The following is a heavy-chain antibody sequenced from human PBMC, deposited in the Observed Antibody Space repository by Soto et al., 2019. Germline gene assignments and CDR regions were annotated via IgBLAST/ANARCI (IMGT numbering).Heavy chain of an antibody. CDR1: GYSITAGGYH. J-gene: IGHJ5*02. CDR2: FYSSGSI. D-gene: IGHD6-19*01. V-gene: IGHV4-31*03. Sequence: SETLSLTCFVSGYSITAGGYHWSWIRHHPGKGLEWIGSFYSSGSIIYNPSLRSRVSISGDTSSNQFSMSLTSVTDAETARYYCARMYSSGSGWFHPWGQGNLVTVSS. CDR3: ARMYSSGSGWFHP.